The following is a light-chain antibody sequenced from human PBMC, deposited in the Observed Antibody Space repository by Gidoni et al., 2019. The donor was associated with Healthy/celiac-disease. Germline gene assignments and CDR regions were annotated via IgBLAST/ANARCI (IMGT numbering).Light chain of an antibody. V-gene: IGKV4-1*01. CDR3: QQYYSTPWT. CDR2: WAS. J-gene: IGKJ1*01. CDR1: QSVLYSSNNKNY. Sequence: AVSLGERATINCKSSQSVLYSSNNKNYLAWYQQKPGQPPKLLIYWASTRESGVPDRFSGSGSGTDFTLTISSLQAEDVAVYYCQQYYSTPWTFXQXTKVEIK.